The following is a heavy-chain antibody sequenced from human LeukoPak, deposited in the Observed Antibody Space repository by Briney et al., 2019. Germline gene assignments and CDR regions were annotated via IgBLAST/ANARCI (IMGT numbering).Heavy chain of an antibody. D-gene: IGHD2-21*02. CDR1: GFTFSSYS. Sequence: PGGSLRLSCAASGFTFSSYSMNWVRQAPGKGLEWVSFISSSRSYIYYADSVKGRFTISRDNSKNTLYLQMNSLRAEDTAIYYCAKFYRATRGACDSWGQGTLVTVSS. V-gene: IGHV3-21*04. CDR3: AKFYRATRGACDS. J-gene: IGHJ4*02. CDR2: ISSSRSYI.